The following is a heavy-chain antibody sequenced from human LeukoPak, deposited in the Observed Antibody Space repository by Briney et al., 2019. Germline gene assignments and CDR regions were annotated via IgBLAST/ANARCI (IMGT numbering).Heavy chain of an antibody. Sequence: PSETLSLTCTVSGYSISSGYYWGWIRQPPGKGLEWIGSGSTNYNPSLKSRVTISVDKSKNQFSLKLSSVTAADTAVYYCAREIYYYYGMDVWGQGTTVTVSS. CDR2: SGST. J-gene: IGHJ6*02. CDR1: GYSISSGYY. V-gene: IGHV4-38-2*02. CDR3: AREIYYYYGMDV.